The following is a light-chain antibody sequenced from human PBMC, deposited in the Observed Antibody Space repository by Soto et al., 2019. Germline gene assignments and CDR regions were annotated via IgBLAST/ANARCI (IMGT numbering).Light chain of an antibody. J-gene: IGKJ5*01. Sequence: EIVMTQSPGTLSVPPGERATLSCRAGQGVTTNFAWYQQKPGQAPRLLIYGASTRASGITARFSGSGSGTEFTLTISSLQSEDFALYYCQQYNNWPKITFGQGTRLEIK. CDR1: QGVTTN. CDR3: QQYNNWPKIT. V-gene: IGKV3-15*01. CDR2: GAS.